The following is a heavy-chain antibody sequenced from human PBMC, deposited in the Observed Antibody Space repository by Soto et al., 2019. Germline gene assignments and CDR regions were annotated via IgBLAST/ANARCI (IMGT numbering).Heavy chain of an antibody. CDR2: ISGSGGST. V-gene: IGHV3-23*01. CDR3: AKSPAPPINTWFDP. J-gene: IGHJ5*02. CDR1: GFTFSRYA. Sequence: PGGSLRLSCAASGFTFSRYAMSCVRQAPGKGLEWVSAISGSGGSTYYADSVKGRFTISRDNSKNTLYLQMNSLRAEDTAVYYCAKSPAPPINTWFDPRGQGTLVTVSS.